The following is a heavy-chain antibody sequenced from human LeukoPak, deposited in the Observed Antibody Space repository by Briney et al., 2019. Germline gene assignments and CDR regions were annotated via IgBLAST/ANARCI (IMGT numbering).Heavy chain of an antibody. V-gene: IGHV3-21*01. D-gene: IGHD3-22*01. J-gene: IGHJ3*02. CDR3: ARGGYYDSRRDAFDI. CDR1: GFTFSSYS. Sequence: GGSLRLSCAASGFTFSSYSMNWVRQAPGKGLEWVSSLSSSSSYIYYADSVKGRFTISRDNAKNSLYLQMNSLRAEDTAVYYCARGGYYDSRRDAFDIWGQGTMVTVSS. CDR2: LSSSSSYI.